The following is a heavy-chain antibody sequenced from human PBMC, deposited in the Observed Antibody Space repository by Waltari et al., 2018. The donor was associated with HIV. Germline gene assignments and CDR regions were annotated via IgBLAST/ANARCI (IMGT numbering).Heavy chain of an antibody. CDR3: AREGFCRGGSCYSGAVDI. D-gene: IGHD2-15*01. CDR2: TSTYNLNT. Sequence: QGQLVQSGTEGEKARASVEVLCQALGYPFNQYGISWVRQAPGQGLEWMGWTSTYNLNTNYAQKFQGRITLTRDTSTSTVYMELMSLTSDDTAVYYCAREGFCRGGSCYSGAVDIWGQGTLVTVSS. J-gene: IGHJ3*02. CDR1: GYPFNQYG. V-gene: IGHV1-18*04.